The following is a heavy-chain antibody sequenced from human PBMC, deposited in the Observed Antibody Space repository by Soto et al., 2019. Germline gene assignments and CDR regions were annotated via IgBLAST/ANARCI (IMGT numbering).Heavy chain of an antibody. CDR1: GGSIGSYY. V-gene: IGHV4-59*01. CDR3: ARGSYCSGGNECGDPWFDP. D-gene: IGHD2-15*01. CDR2: IYYSGST. J-gene: IGHJ5*02. Sequence: SETLSLTCTVSGGSIGSYYWSWIRQPPGKGLEWIGYIYYSGSTNYNPSLKSRVTISVDTSKNQFSLKLSSVTAADTAVYYCARGSYCSGGNECGDPWFDPWGQGALVTVSS.